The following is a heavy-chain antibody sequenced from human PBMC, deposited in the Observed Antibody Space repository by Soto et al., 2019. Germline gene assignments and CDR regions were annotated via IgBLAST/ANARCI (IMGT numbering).Heavy chain of an antibody. J-gene: IGHJ4*02. CDR1: GFVFKDSS. CDR3: TRLISAAQDY. CDR2: IRDRAYNYAT. Sequence: EVLLVESGGGLVQPGGSLKLSCEASGFVFKDSSIHWVRQASGKGLEWVGRIRDRAYNYATAYAASVKGRFTISRDDSNNKAYLQMDSLKTEDTAIYSCTRLISAAQDYWGQGTLVTVSS. D-gene: IGHD3-10*01. V-gene: IGHV3-73*01.